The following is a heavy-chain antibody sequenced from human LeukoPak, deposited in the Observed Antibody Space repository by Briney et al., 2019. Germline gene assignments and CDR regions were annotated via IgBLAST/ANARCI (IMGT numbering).Heavy chain of an antibody. J-gene: IGHJ4*02. CDR1: GFTFRRYA. D-gene: IGHD2-15*01. V-gene: IGHV3-23*01. Sequence: GGSLRLSCAASGFTFRRYAMSWVRQAPGKGLEWVSGTSGSGGRTYYAGSVKGRFTISRDNSKNTLYLQMNSLKVEDTAVYYCGKNGGSQCYSHLDCWGQGTMVSVSS. CDR2: TSGSGGRT. CDR3: GKNGGSQCYSHLDC.